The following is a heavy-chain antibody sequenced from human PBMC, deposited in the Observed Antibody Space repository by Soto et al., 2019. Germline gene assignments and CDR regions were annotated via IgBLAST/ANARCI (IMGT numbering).Heavy chain of an antibody. Sequence: QVQLVESGGGVVQPGTSLRLSCVGSGFTFRSYVIHWVRQAPGKGLEWVALTSYDGSNKDYGDSVKGRFTISRDNSRNTVDLQMDSLRREATALYYCARWGTTGGLDVWCQGTLVSVSS. D-gene: IGHD3-16*01. CDR1: GFTFRSYV. CDR3: ARWGTTGGLDV. V-gene: IGHV3-33*05. J-gene: IGHJ1*01. CDR2: TSYDGSNK.